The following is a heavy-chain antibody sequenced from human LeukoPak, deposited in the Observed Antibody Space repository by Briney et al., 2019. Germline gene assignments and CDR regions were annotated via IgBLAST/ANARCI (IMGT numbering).Heavy chain of an antibody. D-gene: IGHD4-11*01. CDR1: GFTFSSYW. Sequence: GGSLRLSCAASGFTFSSYWMSWVRQTPGKGLEWVANIKQDGSEKYYVDSVRGRFTISRDNTKNSLYLQVNSLRAEDTAVYYCARDRRWTATTVTYFDYWGQGTLVTVSS. J-gene: IGHJ4*02. CDR2: IKQDGSEK. V-gene: IGHV3-7*01. CDR3: ARDRRWTATTVTYFDY.